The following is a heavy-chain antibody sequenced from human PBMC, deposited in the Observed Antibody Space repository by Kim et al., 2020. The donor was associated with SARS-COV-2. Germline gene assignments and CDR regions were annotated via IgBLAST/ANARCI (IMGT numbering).Heavy chain of an antibody. CDR3: ARTPSYSGSYYSKHFDY. V-gene: IGHV1-18*01. Sequence: ASVKVSCKASGYTFTSYGISWVRQAPGQGLEWMGWISAYNGNTNYAQKLQGRVTMTTDTSTSTAYMELRSLRSDDTAVYYCARTPSYSGSYYSKHFDYWGQGTLVTVSS. CDR1: GYTFTSYG. J-gene: IGHJ4*02. CDR2: ISAYNGNT. D-gene: IGHD1-26*01.